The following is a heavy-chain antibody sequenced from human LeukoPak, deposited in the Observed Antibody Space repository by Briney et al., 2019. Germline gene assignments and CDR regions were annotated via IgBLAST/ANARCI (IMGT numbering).Heavy chain of an antibody. CDR3: ARDFGVDSSGWYGYFQH. D-gene: IGHD6-19*01. Sequence: SQTLSLTCAISGDSVSSNSAAWNWIRQSPSRGLEWLGRTYYRSKWYNDYAVSVKSRITINPDTSKNQFSLQLNSVTPEDTAVYYCARDFGVDSSGWYGYFQHWGQGTLVTVSS. J-gene: IGHJ1*01. CDR2: TYYRSKWYN. V-gene: IGHV6-1*01. CDR1: GDSVSSNSAA.